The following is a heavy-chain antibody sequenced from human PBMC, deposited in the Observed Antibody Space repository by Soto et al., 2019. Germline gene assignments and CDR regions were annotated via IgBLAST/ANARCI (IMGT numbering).Heavy chain of an antibody. J-gene: IGHJ4*02. V-gene: IGHV1-46*01. Sequence: ASVKVSCKASGYTFTSYYMHWVRQAPGQGLEWMGIINPSGGSTSYAQKFQGRVTMTRDTSTSTVYMELSSLRSEDTAVYYCARDTKTVVVTAPKGSSDEENDYCGQGTLVTVSS. CDR2: INPSGGST. CDR3: ARDTKTVVVTAPKGSSDEENDY. CDR1: GYTFTSYY. D-gene: IGHD2-21*02.